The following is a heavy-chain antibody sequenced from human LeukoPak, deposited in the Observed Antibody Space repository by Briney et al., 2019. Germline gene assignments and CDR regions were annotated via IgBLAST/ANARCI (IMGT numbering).Heavy chain of an antibody. Sequence: PGGSLRLSCAASGFTFSSYGMHWVRQAPGKGLEWVAVISYDGSAKYYADSVKGRFTISRDNSKNTLYLQMNSLRAEDTAVYYCAKHYYDSSGRDDYWGQGTLVNVSS. D-gene: IGHD3-22*01. CDR1: GFTFSSYG. CDR2: ISYDGSAK. J-gene: IGHJ4*02. CDR3: AKHYYDSSGRDDY. V-gene: IGHV3-30*18.